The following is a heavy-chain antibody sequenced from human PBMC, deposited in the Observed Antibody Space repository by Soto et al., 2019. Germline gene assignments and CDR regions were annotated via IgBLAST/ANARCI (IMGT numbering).Heavy chain of an antibody. CDR3: ARPYYGSGNYYYFFGMDV. D-gene: IGHD3-10*01. CDR2: INPSGGST. Sequence: ASVKVSCKASGYTFTSYYMHWVRQAPGQGLESMGIINPSGGSTSYAQKFQGRVTMTRDTSTSTVYMELSSLRSEDTAVYYCARPYYGSGNYYYFFGMDVWGQGTTVTVSS. J-gene: IGHJ6*02. V-gene: IGHV1-46*01. CDR1: GYTFTSYY.